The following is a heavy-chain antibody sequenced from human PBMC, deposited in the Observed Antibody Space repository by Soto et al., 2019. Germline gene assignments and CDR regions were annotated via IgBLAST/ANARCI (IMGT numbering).Heavy chain of an antibody. CDR1: GFTFSNYW. V-gene: IGHV3-74*01. CDR3: ARAVRSGSYPYYYYGMDV. D-gene: IGHD3-10*01. CDR2: INSDGSGT. Sequence: EVQVVESGGGLVQPGGSLRLSCAASGFTFSNYWMQWVRQAPGKGLVWVSRINSDGSGTSYADSVKGRFTISRDNAKNTLYPQMNSLRAEDTAVYYCARAVRSGSYPYYYYGMDVWGQGTTVTVSS. J-gene: IGHJ6*02.